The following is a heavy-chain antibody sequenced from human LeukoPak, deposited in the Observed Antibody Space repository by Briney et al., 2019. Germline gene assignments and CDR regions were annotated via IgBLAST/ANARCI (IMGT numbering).Heavy chain of an antibody. CDR3: ARDTRGYYLGWAFDI. CDR2: ISYDGSNK. D-gene: IGHD3-22*01. J-gene: IGHJ3*02. Sequence: GGSLRLSCAASGFTSSSYAMHWVRQAPGKGLEWVAVISYDGSNKYYADSVKGRFTISRDNAKNSPYLQMNSLRAEDTALYYCARDTRGYYLGWAFDIWGQGTMVTVSS. V-gene: IGHV3-30*04. CDR1: GFTSSSYA.